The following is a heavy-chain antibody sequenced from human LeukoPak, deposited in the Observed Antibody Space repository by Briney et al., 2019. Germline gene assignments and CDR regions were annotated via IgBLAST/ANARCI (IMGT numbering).Heavy chain of an antibody. CDR1: RYTFTGYY. Sequence: ASVKVSCKASRYTFTGYYMHWVRQAPGQGLEWMGWINPNSGGTNYAQKFQGRVTMTRSTSISTAYMELSSLRFEDTAVYYCTRSVRNGHIDYWGQGTLVTVSS. V-gene: IGHV1-2*02. CDR3: TRSVRNGHIDY. CDR2: INPNSGGT. J-gene: IGHJ4*02. D-gene: IGHD2-21*01.